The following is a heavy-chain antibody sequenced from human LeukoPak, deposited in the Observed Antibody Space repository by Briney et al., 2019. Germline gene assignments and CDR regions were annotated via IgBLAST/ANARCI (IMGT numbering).Heavy chain of an antibody. CDR2: ISDDSNYI. J-gene: IGHJ4*02. Sequence: PGGSLRLSCAASGFTFSSYSMSWVRQAPGKGLEWVSSISDDSNYIYYADSVEGRFTISRDNSKNTLYLQMNSLRAEDTAVYYCAKDIVVVTATPFDYWGQGTLVTVSS. CDR3: AKDIVVVTATPFDY. V-gene: IGHV3-21*04. D-gene: IGHD2-21*02. CDR1: GFTFSSYS.